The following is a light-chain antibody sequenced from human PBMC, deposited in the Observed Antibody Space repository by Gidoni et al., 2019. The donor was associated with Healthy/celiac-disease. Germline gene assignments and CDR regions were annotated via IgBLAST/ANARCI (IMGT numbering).Light chain of an antibody. V-gene: IGKV1-8*01. CDR1: QGTSSY. CDR2: AAS. CDR3: QQYYSYPRT. J-gene: IGKJ4*01. Sequence: AIRMTQSPSSFSASTGDRVTITCRASQGTSSYLAWYQQKPGKAPKLLIYAASTLQSGVPSRFSGSGSGTDFTLTISCLQSEDFATYYCQQYYSYPRTFGGXTKVEIK.